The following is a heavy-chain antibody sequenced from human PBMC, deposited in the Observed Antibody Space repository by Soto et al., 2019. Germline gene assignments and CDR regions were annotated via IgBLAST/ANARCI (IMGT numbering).Heavy chain of an antibody. V-gene: IGHV3-30-3*01. D-gene: IGHD3-22*01. CDR3: TSEAFEDGRGHYDY. Sequence: QVQLVESRGGVVQPGTSLRLACAASGLTFTCSVMHWVRQAPGKGLEWMAMISYDGNKKFYTDSAKGRFTISRDNSESTLYLQMNSLRVEDTAVYYCTSEAFEDGRGHYDYSGQGTLVSVSS. CDR2: ISYDGNKK. CDR1: GLTFTCSV. J-gene: IGHJ4*02.